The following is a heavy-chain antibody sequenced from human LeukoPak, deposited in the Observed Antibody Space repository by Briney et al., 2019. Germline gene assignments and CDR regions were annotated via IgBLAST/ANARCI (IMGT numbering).Heavy chain of an antibody. CDR1: GFTFSNYA. CDR3: AKSTSFYLDS. V-gene: IGHV3-23*01. CDR2: ISGSGDAT. Sequence: GGSLRLSCTTSGFTFSNYAMTWVRQAPGKGQESISVISGSGDATNYADSVKGRFTISRDNSKSMLYVQMNSLRAEDTAVYYCAKSTSFYLDSWGQGTLVTVSS. J-gene: IGHJ4*02.